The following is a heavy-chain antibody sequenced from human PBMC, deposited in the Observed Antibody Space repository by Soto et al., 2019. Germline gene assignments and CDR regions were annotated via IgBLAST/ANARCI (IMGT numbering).Heavy chain of an antibody. Sequence: QLQLQESGPGLVKPSETLSLTCTVSGDSITSSSFCWGWIRQPPGKGLEWIGTICYSGSTYYNPSLQSRVPMSVDTSKNQFSLKLSSVTAADTGVYYCARLDGNSADYYYGMDVWGRGTTVTVSS. V-gene: IGHV4-39*01. D-gene: IGHD6-19*01. CDR3: ARLDGNSADYYYGMDV. CDR2: ICYSGST. CDR1: GDSITSSSFC. J-gene: IGHJ6*02.